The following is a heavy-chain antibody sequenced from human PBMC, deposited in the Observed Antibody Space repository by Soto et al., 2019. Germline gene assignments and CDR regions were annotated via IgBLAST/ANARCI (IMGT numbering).Heavy chain of an antibody. CDR3: ARGGYSYGPDAFDI. V-gene: IGHV1-69*13. Sequence: SVKVSCKASGGTFSSYAISWVRQAPGQGLEWMGGIIPIFGTANYAQKFQGRVTITADESTSTAYMELSSLRPEDTAVYYCARGGYSYGPDAFDIWGQGTMVTVSS. D-gene: IGHD5-18*01. CDR1: GGTFSSYA. CDR2: IIPIFGTA. J-gene: IGHJ3*02.